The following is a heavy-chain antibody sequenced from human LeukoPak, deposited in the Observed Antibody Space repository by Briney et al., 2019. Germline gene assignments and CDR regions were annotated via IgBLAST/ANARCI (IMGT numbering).Heavy chain of an antibody. CDR2: FDPEDGET. CDR1: GYTLTELS. J-gene: IGHJ4*02. CDR3: ATVYYYDSSGYHQFDY. Sequence: ASVKVSCEVSGYTLTELSMHWVRQAPGKGLEWMGGFDPEDGETIYAQKFQGRVTMTEDTSTDTAYMELSSLRSEDTAVYYCATVYYYDSSGYHQFDYWGQGTLVTVSS. V-gene: IGHV1-24*01. D-gene: IGHD3-22*01.